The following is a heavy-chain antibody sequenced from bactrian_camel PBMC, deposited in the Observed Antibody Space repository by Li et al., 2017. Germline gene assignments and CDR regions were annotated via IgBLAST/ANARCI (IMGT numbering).Heavy chain of an antibody. V-gene: IGHV3S1*01. Sequence: WSLELSCAISGYEYRRNCLGWFFEAPGMERQGVAHIYTETGSTYYADSVKGRFTISRDQTKNTITLVMNNLKPEDTGMYYCAAGVSFCSGAPPPYWGQGTQVTVS. CDR3: AAGVSFCSGAPPPY. D-gene: IGHD2*01. CDR2: IYTETGST. CDR1: GYEYRRNC. J-gene: IGHJ4*01.